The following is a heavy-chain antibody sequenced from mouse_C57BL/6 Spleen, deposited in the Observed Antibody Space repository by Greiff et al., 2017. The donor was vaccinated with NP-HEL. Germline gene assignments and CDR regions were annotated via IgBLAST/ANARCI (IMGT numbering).Heavy chain of an antibody. CDR2: ISSGSSTI. D-gene: IGHD1-1*01. CDR1: GFTFSDYG. V-gene: IGHV5-17*01. J-gene: IGHJ4*01. Sequence: EVQRVESGGGLVKPGGSLKLSCAASGFTFSDYGMHWVRQAPEKGLEWVAYISSGSSTIYYADTVKGRFTISRDNAKNTLFLQMTSLRSEDTAMYYCARPDYYGSSYDAMDYWGQGTSVTVSS. CDR3: ARPDYYGSSYDAMDY.